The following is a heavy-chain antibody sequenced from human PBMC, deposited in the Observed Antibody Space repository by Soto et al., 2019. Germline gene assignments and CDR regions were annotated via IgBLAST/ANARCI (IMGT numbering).Heavy chain of an antibody. CDR2: IIAISGTA. Sequence: QVQLVQSGAEVKKPGSSVKVSCKASGGTFSSYAISWVRQAPGQGLEWMGGIIAISGTANYAQKFQGRVTITADESTGTAYVELSSLRSEDTAVYYCARSQGSSTSLEIFYYYYYGMDVWGQGTTVTVSS. D-gene: IGHD2-2*01. V-gene: IGHV1-69*01. CDR1: GGTFSSYA. J-gene: IGHJ6*02. CDR3: ARSQGSSTSLEIFYYYYYGMDV.